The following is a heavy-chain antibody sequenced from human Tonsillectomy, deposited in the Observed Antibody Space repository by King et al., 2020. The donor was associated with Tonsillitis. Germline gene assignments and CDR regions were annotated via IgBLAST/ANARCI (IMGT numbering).Heavy chain of an antibody. CDR2: ISHSGST. D-gene: IGHD3-3*01. Sequence: VKLQQWGAGLLKPSETLSLPCAVYGGSFSGYYWGWIRQPPGKGLEWIGEISHSGSTNYNPSLKSRVTISLDATKNQFSLKLTSVTAADTAVYYCARGKYDFWSGYPDYFDYWGRGTPVTVSS. V-gene: IGHV4-34*01. CDR3: ARGKYDFWSGYPDYFDY. CDR1: GGSFSGYY. J-gene: IGHJ4*02.